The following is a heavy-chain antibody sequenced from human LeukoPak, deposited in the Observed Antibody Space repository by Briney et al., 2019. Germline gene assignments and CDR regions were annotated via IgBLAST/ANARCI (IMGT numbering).Heavy chain of an antibody. J-gene: IGHJ4*02. CDR1: GYTFTGYY. Sequence: ASXKVSCKASGYTFTGYYMHWVRQAPGQGLEWMGWIYPNSGATKYAQKFQGRVTMTRDTSISTAYMELSGLRSDDTAVYYCGTLLSNGPFDYWGQGSLVTVSS. CDR3: GTLLSNGPFDY. CDR2: IYPNSGAT. V-gene: IGHV1-2*02.